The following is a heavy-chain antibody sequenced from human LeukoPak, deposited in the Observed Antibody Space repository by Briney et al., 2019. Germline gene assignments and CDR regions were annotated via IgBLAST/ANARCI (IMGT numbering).Heavy chain of an antibody. J-gene: IGHJ4*02. CDR3: AKGDYGDCY. CDR1: GFTFSSYA. CDR2: ITSSDRT. Sequence: PGGSLRLSCAASGFTFSSYAVAWVRRPPGKGLEWVSSITSSDRTYYADSVKGRFTISRDNSKNTLYMEMTSLRAEDTAVYYCAKGDYGDCYWGQGTLVTVSS. V-gene: IGHV3-23*01. D-gene: IGHD4-17*01.